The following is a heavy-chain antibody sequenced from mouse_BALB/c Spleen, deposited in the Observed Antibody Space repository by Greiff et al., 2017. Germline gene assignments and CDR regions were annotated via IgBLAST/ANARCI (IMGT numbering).Heavy chain of an antibody. D-gene: IGHD2-4*01. CDR1: GYSITSDYA. J-gene: IGHJ3*01. Sequence: VQLKESGPGLVKPSQSLSLTCTVTGYSITSDYAWNWIRQFPGNKLEWMGYISYSGSTSYNPSLKSRISITRDTSKNQFFLQLNSVTTEDTATYYCAREITTEGVPWFAYWGQGTLVTVSA. CDR2: ISYSGST. V-gene: IGHV3-2*02. CDR3: AREITTEGVPWFAY.